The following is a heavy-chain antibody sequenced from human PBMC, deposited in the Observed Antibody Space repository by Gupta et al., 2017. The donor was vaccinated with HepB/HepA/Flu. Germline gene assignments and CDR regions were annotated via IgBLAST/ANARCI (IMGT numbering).Heavy chain of an antibody. V-gene: IGHV3-23*01. CDR3: TKDVFLWNDLDV. D-gene: IGHD1-1*01. CDR2: IGGDVRA. CDR1: GFTFSNNA. J-gene: IGHJ6*04. Sequence: EVQLLESGGGLVQPGGSLRLSCAASGFTFSNNAMSWVRQAPGKGLEWVSGIGGDVRAQYADSVKGRFTIYRDNSKNTVYLHMKRLRADDTAVYYWTKDVFLWNDLDVWGKGITVSVSS.